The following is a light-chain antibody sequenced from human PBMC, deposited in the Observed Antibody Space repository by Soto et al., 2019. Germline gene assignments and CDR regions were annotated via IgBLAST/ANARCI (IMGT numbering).Light chain of an antibody. Sequence: PGERATLSCRASQSVTSTYLAWYQHKPGHAPRLLIYAASSRATGSPDRFSGGGSGTDFTLTISRLEPEDFAVYYCQQYGYSPISFGQVTRLESK. CDR1: QSVTSTY. J-gene: IGKJ5*01. CDR2: AAS. V-gene: IGKV3-20*01. CDR3: QQYGYSPIS.